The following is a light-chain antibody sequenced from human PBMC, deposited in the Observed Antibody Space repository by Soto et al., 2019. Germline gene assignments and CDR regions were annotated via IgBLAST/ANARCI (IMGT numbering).Light chain of an antibody. Sequence: DIQMTQSPPSLSASVGDRVTITCRASQSISSYLNWYQQKPGKAPKLLIYAASSLQSGVPSRFSGSGSGTDFTLTISSLQPEDFATYYCQQSYSTPRTWTFGQGTKVDIK. CDR1: QSISSY. J-gene: IGKJ1*01. CDR3: QQSYSTPRTWT. V-gene: IGKV1-39*01. CDR2: AAS.